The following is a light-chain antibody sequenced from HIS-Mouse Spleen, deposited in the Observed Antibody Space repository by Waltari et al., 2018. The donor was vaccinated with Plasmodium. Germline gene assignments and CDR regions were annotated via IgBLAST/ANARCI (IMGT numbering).Light chain of an antibody. CDR1: SSDVGGYNY. CDR3: SSYTSSSTYV. CDR2: DVS. V-gene: IGLV2-14*03. Sequence: QSALTQPASVSGSPGQSITISCTGTSSDVGGYNYVSWYQQHPGKAPKLMIYDVSNRPSGVSKRFSGSKSGNTAFLTISGLQAEDEADYYCSSYTSSSTYVFGTGTKVTVL. J-gene: IGLJ1*01.